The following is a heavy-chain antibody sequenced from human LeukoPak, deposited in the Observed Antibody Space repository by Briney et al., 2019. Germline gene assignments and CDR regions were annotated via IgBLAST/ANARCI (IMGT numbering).Heavy chain of an antibody. CDR1: GYSFTSYW. CDR2: IDPSDSYT. Sequence: GESLKISCKGSGYSFTSYWISWVRQMPRKGLEWMGRIDPSDSYTNYSPSFQGHVTISADKSISTAYLQWSSLKASDTAMYYCARQTGRWLQVFDYWGQGTLVTVSS. CDR3: ARQTGRWLQVFDY. V-gene: IGHV5-10-1*01. D-gene: IGHD5-24*01. J-gene: IGHJ4*02.